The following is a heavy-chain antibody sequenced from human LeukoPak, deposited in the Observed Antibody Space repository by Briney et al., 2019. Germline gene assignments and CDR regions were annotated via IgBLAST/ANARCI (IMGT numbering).Heavy chain of an antibody. Sequence: GGSLRLSCAASGFTFITSSMTWVRQAPGKGLEWVSSISDSGVNTFYGDSVKGRLTISRDNSTNTLYLQMNSLRAEDTAIYYCAKGSNYYYYYGMDVWGQGTTVTVSS. J-gene: IGHJ6*02. V-gene: IGHV3-23*01. CDR2: ISDSGVNT. CDR1: GFTFITSS. CDR3: AKGSNYYYYYGMDV.